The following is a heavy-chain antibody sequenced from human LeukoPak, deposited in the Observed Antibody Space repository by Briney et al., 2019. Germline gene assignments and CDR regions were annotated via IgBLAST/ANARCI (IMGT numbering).Heavy chain of an antibody. J-gene: IGHJ6*03. Sequence: SVKVSCKASGGTFSSYAISWVRQAPGQGLEWMGRIIPIFGTANYAQKFQGRVTITTDESTSTADMELSSLRSEDTAVYYCAREPEARGYYYYYMDVWGKGTTVTVSS. V-gene: IGHV1-69*05. CDR1: GGTFSSYA. CDR3: AREPEARGYYYYYMDV. CDR2: IIPIFGTA.